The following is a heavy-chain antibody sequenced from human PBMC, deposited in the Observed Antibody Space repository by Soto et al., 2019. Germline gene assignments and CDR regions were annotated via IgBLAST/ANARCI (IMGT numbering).Heavy chain of an antibody. CDR2: INPNSGGT. Sequence: GASVKISWKGSGYTFTGYYMHWVLQAPGQGLELMGWINPNSGGTNYAQKFQGWVTMTRGTSIRTAYMELRRLRSDDTAVYYCARAYDYVWGSYRPYYYYYGMDVWGQGTTVTVSS. J-gene: IGHJ6*02. CDR3: ARAYDYVWGSYRPYYYYYGMDV. V-gene: IGHV1-2*04. CDR1: GYTFTGYY. D-gene: IGHD3-16*02.